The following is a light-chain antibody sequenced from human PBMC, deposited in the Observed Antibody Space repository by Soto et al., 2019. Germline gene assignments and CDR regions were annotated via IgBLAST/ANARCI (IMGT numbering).Light chain of an antibody. J-gene: IGLJ3*02. CDR1: SSNIGSNT. CDR2: NNN. CDR3: AAWDDSLNTPV. Sequence: QLVLTQPPSASGTPGQRVTISCSGSSSNIGSNTVNWYQQVPGTAPKVLMYNNNQRPSGVTDRFSGSKSGTSASLAISGLQSEDEDDYYCAAWDDSLNTPVFGGGTKVTVL. V-gene: IGLV1-44*01.